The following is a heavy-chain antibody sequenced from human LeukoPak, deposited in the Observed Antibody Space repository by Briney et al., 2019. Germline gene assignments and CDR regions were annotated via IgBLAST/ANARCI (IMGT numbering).Heavy chain of an antibody. V-gene: IGHV3-7*01. Sequence: GGSLRLSCAASGFIFSSYWMAWVRQAPGKGLEWVANIKEDGSDKNYVESLKGRFTISRDNAKNSLYLQMDSLRAEDTAVYYCARDAGYGYDRFDYWGQGTQDTVSS. J-gene: IGHJ4*02. CDR3: ARDAGYGYDRFDY. CDR1: GFIFSSYW. D-gene: IGHD5-18*01. CDR2: IKEDGSDK.